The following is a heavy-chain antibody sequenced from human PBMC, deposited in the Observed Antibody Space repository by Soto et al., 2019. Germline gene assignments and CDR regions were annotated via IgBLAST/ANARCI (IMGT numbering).Heavy chain of an antibody. Sequence: QVQLVQSGAEVKKPGASVKVSCKASGYTFTSYAMHWVRQAPGQRLEWMGWINAGNGNTKYSQKFEGRVTLTRDTAASTAYMELCSLRSEDTAVYYCAIGGDLWTGSPTGGYDYYMDVWGKGTTVTVSS. J-gene: IGHJ6*03. CDR1: GYTFTSYA. CDR2: INAGNGNT. V-gene: IGHV1-3*01. CDR3: AIGGDLWTGSPTGGYDYYMDV. D-gene: IGHD3-3*01.